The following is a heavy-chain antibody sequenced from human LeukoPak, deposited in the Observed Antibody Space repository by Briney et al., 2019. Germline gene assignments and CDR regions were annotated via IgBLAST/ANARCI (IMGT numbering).Heavy chain of an antibody. Sequence: PGGSLRLSCAASGFTFSSYWMHWVRQAPGKGLVWVSLVNRDGSSTNYADSVKGRFTISRDNAKNTVYLQMNSLRAEDTAVYYCARVDCSSTSCYIWFDPWGQGTLVTDSS. D-gene: IGHD2-2*02. CDR2: VNRDGSST. CDR3: ARVDCSSTSCYIWFDP. V-gene: IGHV3-74*01. J-gene: IGHJ5*02. CDR1: GFTFSSYW.